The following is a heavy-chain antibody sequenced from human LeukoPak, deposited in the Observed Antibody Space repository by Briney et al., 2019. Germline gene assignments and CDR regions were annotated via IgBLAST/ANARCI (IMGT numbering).Heavy chain of an antibody. CDR3: ARDYYDSSGYYYSFDY. D-gene: IGHD3-22*01. CDR1: GYTFTSYG. CDR2: ISAYNGNT. V-gene: IGHV1-18*01. Sequence: ASVKVSCKASGYTFTSYGISWVRQAPGQGLEWMGWISAYNGNTNYAQKLQGRVTMTTDTSTSTAYMELRSLRSDDTAVYYCARDYYDSSGYYYSFDYWGQRTLVTVSS. J-gene: IGHJ4*02.